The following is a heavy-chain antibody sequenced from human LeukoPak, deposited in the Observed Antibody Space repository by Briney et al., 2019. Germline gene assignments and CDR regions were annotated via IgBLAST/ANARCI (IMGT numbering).Heavy chain of an antibody. J-gene: IGHJ6*02. CDR3: ARGYYYYGMDV. V-gene: IGHV4-30-2*01. CDR1: GGSISSGGYS. CDR2: TYHSGST. Sequence: SETLSLTCAVSGGSISSGGYSWSWIRQPPGKGLEWIGYTYHSGSTYYNPSLKSRVTISVDRSKNQFSLKLSSVTAADTAVYYCARGYYYYGMDVWGQGTTVTVSS.